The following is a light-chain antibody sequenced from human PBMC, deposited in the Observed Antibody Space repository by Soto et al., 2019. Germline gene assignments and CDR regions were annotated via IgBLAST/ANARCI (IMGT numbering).Light chain of an antibody. CDR1: SSNIGSNY. V-gene: IGLV1-47*01. CDR3: AAWDDSLSVV. J-gene: IGLJ2*01. CDR2: RNN. Sequence: QSVLTQPPSASGTPGQRVTISCSGSSSNIGSNYVYWYQQLSGTAPKLLIYRNNQRPSGVPDRFSGSKSGTSASLAISGLRSEDEADYYCAAWDDSLSVVFGGGTKLTVL.